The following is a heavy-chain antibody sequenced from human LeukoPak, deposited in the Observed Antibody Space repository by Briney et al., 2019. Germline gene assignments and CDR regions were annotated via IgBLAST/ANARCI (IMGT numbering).Heavy chain of an antibody. CDR3: ARGSYSGYDYGS. Sequence: SETLSLTCTASGGSISSYYWSWIRQPAGKGLEWIGRIYTSGSTNYNPSLKSRVTMSVDTPKNQLSLKLSSVTAADTAVYYCARGSYSGYDYGSWGQGTLVTVSS. D-gene: IGHD5-12*01. CDR1: GGSISSYY. J-gene: IGHJ5*02. V-gene: IGHV4-4*07. CDR2: IYTSGST.